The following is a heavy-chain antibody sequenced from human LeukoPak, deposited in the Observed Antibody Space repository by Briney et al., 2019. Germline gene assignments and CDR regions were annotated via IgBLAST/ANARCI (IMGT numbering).Heavy chain of an antibody. CDR3: ARDLVGANFDY. D-gene: IGHD1-26*01. CDR1: AYSISSGYY. Sequence: TSEPLSLTCTVSAYSISSGYYWSWIRQPPGKGLEWIGSIYYSGSTYYNPSLKSRVTISVDTSKNQFSLKLSSVTAADTAVYHCARDLVGANFDYWGQGTLVTVSS. J-gene: IGHJ4*02. CDR2: IYYSGST. V-gene: IGHV4-38-2*02.